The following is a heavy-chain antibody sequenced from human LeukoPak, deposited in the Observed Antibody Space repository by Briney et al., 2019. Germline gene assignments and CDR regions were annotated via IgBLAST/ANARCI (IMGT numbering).Heavy chain of an antibody. V-gene: IGHV3-43D*03. CDR1: GFVFTNYA. J-gene: IGHJ4*02. CDR3: TKVKWAVDCTTTSCPYFDY. D-gene: IGHD2-2*01. Sequence: GGSLRLSCAASGFVFTNYAISWVRQAPGKGLEWVSLISWDGSNTYYADSVKGRFAISRDNSKNSLYLQMNSLRAEDTALYYCTKVKWAVDCTTTSCPYFDYWGQGTLVTVSS. CDR2: ISWDGSNT.